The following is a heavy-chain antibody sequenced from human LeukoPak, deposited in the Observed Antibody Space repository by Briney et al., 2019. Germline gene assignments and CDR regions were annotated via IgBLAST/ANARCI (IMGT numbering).Heavy chain of an antibody. D-gene: IGHD4-17*01. J-gene: IGHJ4*02. CDR1: GGSISSGDYY. V-gene: IGHV4-30-4*08. Sequence: TSQTLSLTCTVSGGSISSGDYYWSWICQPPGKGLEWIGYIYYSGSTYYNPSLKSRVTISVDTSKNQFSLKLSSVTAADTAVYYCARFAVTRCFDYWGQGTLVTVSS. CDR3: ARFAVTRCFDY. CDR2: IYYSGST.